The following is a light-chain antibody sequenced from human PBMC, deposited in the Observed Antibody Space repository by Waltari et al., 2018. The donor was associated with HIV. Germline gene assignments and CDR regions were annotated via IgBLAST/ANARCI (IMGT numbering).Light chain of an antibody. J-gene: IGKJ5*01. V-gene: IGKV2-28*01. CDR1: QSLLHSNGYNY. CDR2: LGS. Sequence: IVMTQSPLSLPVTPGEPASISCRSSQSLLHSNGYNYLDWYLQKPGQSPQVLMYLGSSRASGVPDRFSGSGSGTDFTLKISRVEAEDVGLYYCMQALRTPITFGQGTRLEIK. CDR3: MQALRTPIT.